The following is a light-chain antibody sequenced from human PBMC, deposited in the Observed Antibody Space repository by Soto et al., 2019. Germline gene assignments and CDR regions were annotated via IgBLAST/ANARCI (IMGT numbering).Light chain of an antibody. Sequence: QSVLTQPPSASGTPGQRVTISCSGSSSNIGSNAVNWYQQLPGTAPKLLISSNNQRPSGVPDRFSDSKSGTSASLAISGLQSEDEADYYCAAWDDSLNGYVFGTGTKVT. CDR3: AAWDDSLNGYV. CDR1: SSNIGSNA. J-gene: IGLJ1*01. CDR2: SNN. V-gene: IGLV1-44*01.